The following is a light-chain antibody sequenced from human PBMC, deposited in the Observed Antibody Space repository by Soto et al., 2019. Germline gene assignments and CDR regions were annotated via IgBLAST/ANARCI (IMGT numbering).Light chain of an antibody. CDR3: QQLGNSRYI. J-gene: IGKJ3*01. Sequence: ELLMTQSPATLTVSPGARATLSGSASQSVSSNLAWYQKKPGQDPRHLIYGASTRATGVPARFSGIGSGTDFNLTISRLETEDCAVYECQQLGNSRYIFCPGTKVDIK. CDR2: GAS. V-gene: IGKV3-15*01. CDR1: QSVSSN.